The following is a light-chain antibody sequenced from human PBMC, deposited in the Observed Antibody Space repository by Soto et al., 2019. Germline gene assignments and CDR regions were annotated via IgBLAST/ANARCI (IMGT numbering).Light chain of an antibody. Sequence: DIVITQSPRYLPVTPGEPASISCRSSQSLLHSDGYNYLDWYLQKPGQSPQLLIYLGSNRASGVPDRFSGSGSGTDFTLKISRVEAEYVGVYYCMQALQTPLFTFGPGTKVDLK. V-gene: IGKV2-28*01. CDR3: MQALQTPLFT. CDR1: QSLLHSDGYNY. J-gene: IGKJ3*01. CDR2: LGS.